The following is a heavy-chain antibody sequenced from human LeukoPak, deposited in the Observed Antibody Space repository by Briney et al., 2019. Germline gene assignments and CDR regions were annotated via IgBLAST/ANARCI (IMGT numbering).Heavy chain of an antibody. V-gene: IGHV3-43*01. CDR1: GFTFDDYT. J-gene: IGHJ4*01. Sequence: GGSLRLSCAASGFTFDDYTMHWVRQIPGKRLEWVSLINWDGGSTFYADSVKGRFTISRDTRKNFLYLQMISLRTEDTALYYCAKDLGTVIAAAGTSGLDSWGRGTLVTVSS. CDR3: AKDLGTVIAAAGTSGLDS. CDR2: INWDGGST. D-gene: IGHD6-13*01.